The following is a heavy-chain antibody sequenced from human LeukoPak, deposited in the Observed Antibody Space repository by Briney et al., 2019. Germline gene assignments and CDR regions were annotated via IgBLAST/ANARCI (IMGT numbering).Heavy chain of an antibody. V-gene: IGHV3-66*01. J-gene: IGHJ6*02. CDR1: GFTVSSNY. CDR2: IYSGGST. D-gene: IGHD6-13*01. CDR3: ARAPGYSSSWSHYYYGMDV. Sequence: PGGSLRLSCAASGFTVSSNYMSWVRQAPGKGLEWVSVIYSGGSTYYADSVKGRFTISRDNSKNTLYLQMNSLRAEDTAVYYCARAPGYSSSWSHYYYGMDVWGQGTTVTVSS.